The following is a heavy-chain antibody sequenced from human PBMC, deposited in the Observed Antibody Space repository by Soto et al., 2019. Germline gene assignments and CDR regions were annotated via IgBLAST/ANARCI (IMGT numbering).Heavy chain of an antibody. CDR1: GFSFNNYA. J-gene: IGHJ4*02. CDR3: AKHVGGRFCTPPSCLYVFNS. CDR2: ISDSGST. D-gene: IGHD3-16*01. V-gene: IGHV3-23*01. Sequence: EVQLLESGGGLVQPGGSLRLSCTASGFSFNNYAMNCVRQAPGQGLEWVSTISDSGSTYYADSVQGRFTISRDNSWTTLYLQMKSLRAEDTAVYFWAKHVGGRFCTPPSCLYVFNSWGRGTLVTVSS.